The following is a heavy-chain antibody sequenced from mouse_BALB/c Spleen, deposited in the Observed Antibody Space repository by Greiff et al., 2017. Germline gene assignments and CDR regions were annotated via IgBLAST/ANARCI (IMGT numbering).Heavy chain of an antibody. D-gene: IGHD1-2*01. CDR2: IFPRSGNT. CDR1: GYSFTSYY. J-gene: IGHJ4*01. CDR3: ARGPYYGYACAMDY. V-gene: IGHV1-66*01. Sequence: VQLHQSGPELVKPGASVKISCKASGYSFTSYYIHWVKQRPGQGLEWIGWIFPRSGNTKYNEKFKGKATLTADKSSSTAYMHLRSLTSEDSAVYFGARGPYYGYACAMDYWGQGTSVTVSS.